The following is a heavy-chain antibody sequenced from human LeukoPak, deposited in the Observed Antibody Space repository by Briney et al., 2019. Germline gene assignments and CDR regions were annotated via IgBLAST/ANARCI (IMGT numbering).Heavy chain of an antibody. CDR3: ARDLGSGSYREF. V-gene: IGHV4-34*01. Sequence: SETLSVTCAGYGGSFSGYYWNWIRQPPGKGLEWIGEINHSGSTNYNPSLKSRVTISVDTSKNQFSLKLSSVTAADTAVYYCARDLGSGSYREFWGQGTLVTVSS. CDR1: GGSFSGYY. J-gene: IGHJ4*02. CDR2: INHSGST. D-gene: IGHD1-26*01.